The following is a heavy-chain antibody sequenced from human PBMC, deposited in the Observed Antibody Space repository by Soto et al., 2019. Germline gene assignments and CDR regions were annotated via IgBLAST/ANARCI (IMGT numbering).Heavy chain of an antibody. J-gene: IGHJ5*02. CDR3: ARGEDFSNWFDP. D-gene: IGHD3-3*01. V-gene: IGHV4-31*03. CDR2: IYYSGST. Sequence: SETLSLTCTVSGASISSGGYYWSWIRQHPGKGLEWIGYIYYSGSTYYNPSLKSRVTISVDTSKNQFSLKLSSVTAADTAVYYCARGEDFSNWFDPWGQGTLVTVSS. CDR1: GASISSGGYY.